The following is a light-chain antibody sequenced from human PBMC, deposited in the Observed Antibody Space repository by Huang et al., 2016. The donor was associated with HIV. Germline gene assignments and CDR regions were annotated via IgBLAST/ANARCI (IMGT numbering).Light chain of an antibody. J-gene: IGKJ1*01. CDR3: HQYGSSPGT. CDR1: QNLASDF. CDR2: GAS. Sequence: EIVLTQSPGTLSLSPGERATLSCRASQNLASDFLAWYQQKPGQAPSLLIYGASNRATGVPDRFGGSGSGADFTLTISSLEPEDFAVYYCHQYGSSPGTFGLGTKVEIK. V-gene: IGKV3-20*01.